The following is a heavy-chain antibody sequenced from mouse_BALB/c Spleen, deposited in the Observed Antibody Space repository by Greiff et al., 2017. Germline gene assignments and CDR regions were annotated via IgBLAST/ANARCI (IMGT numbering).Heavy chain of an antibody. CDR3: ARDDFSITTATGFAY. CDR2: ISYDGSN. J-gene: IGHJ3*01. Sequence: EVQLVESGPGLVKPSQSLSLTCSVTGYSITSGYYWNWIRQFPGNKLEWMGYISYDGSNNYNPSLKNRISITRDTSKNQFFLKLNSVTTEDTATYYCARDDFSITTATGFAYWGQGTLVTVSA. V-gene: IGHV3-6*02. CDR1: GYSITSGYY. D-gene: IGHD1-2*01.